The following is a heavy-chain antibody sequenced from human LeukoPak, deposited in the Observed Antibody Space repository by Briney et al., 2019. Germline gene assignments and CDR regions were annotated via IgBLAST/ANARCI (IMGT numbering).Heavy chain of an antibody. CDR2: ISGSGDNT. CDR1: GFTFSSYA. D-gene: IGHD6-6*01. J-gene: IGHJ4*02. CDR3: AKGKYSNSVIDDY. Sequence: QSGGSLRLSCAASGFTFSSYAMSWVRQVPGKGLEWVSVISGSGDNTYYADSVKGRFTISRDNSKNMLYLQMNSLRAEDTAVYYCAKGKYSNSVIDDYWGQGPLVTVSS. V-gene: IGHV3-23*01.